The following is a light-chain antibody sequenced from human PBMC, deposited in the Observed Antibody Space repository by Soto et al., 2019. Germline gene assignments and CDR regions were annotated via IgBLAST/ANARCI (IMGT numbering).Light chain of an antibody. CDR3: QQYGSSPFT. V-gene: IGKV3-20*01. CDR2: GAS. CDR1: QRVSSNY. Sequence: EIMLTQSPGALALSPGETATLSCRASQRVSSNYLSWYQQKPGQAPRLLIHGASSRATGIPDRFSGSGSGTDFTLTISRLEPEDFAVYYCQQYGSSPFTFGPGTKVDIK. J-gene: IGKJ3*01.